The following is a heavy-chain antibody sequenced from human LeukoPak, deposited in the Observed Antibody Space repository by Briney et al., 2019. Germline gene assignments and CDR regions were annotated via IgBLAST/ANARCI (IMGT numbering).Heavy chain of an antibody. D-gene: IGHD3-10*01. J-gene: IGHJ4*02. CDR2: INSDGSST. CDR1: GFTFSSYW. Sequence: GGSLRLSCAASGFTFSSYWMHWVRQAPGKGLVWVSRINSDGSSTSYADSVKGRFTISRDNAKNTLYLQMNSLRAEDTAVYYCARAVRDMVRGVLAFYIDYWGQGTLVTVSS. V-gene: IGHV3-74*01. CDR3: ARAVRDMVRGVLAFYIDY.